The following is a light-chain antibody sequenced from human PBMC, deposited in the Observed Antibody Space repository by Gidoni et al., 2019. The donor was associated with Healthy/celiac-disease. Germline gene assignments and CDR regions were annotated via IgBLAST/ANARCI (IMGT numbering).Light chain of an antibody. CDR3: QSYDSSLCGSV. J-gene: IGLJ2*01. Sequence: QSVLTQPPSVSGAPGQRVTISCTGSSSNIGAGYDVHWYQQLPVTAPKLLIYGNSNRPSGVPDRFSCSKSGTSASLAITGLQAEYEADYYCQSYDSSLCGSVFGGGTKLTVL. V-gene: IGLV1-40*01. CDR1: SSNIGAGYD. CDR2: GNS.